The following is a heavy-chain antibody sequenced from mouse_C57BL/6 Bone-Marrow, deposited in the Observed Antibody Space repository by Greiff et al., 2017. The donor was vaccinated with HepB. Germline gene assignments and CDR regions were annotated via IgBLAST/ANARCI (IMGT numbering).Heavy chain of an antibody. Sequence: VQLKESGPGLVAPSQSLSITCTVSGFSLTSYGVDWVRQSPGKGLEWLGVIWGVGSTNYNSALKSRLSISKDNSKSQVFLKMNSMQTDDTAMYYCARVITTGLYAMDYWGQGTSVTVSS. V-gene: IGHV2-6*01. D-gene: IGHD1-1*01. CDR1: GFSLTSYG. CDR3: ARVITTGLYAMDY. J-gene: IGHJ4*01. CDR2: IWGVGST.